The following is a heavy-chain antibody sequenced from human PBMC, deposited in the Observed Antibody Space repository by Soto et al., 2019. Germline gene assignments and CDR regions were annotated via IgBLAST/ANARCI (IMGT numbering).Heavy chain of an antibody. CDR3: AKGGDYDFWSSYKYWFDP. Sequence: PGGSLRLSCAASGFTFSSYAMSWVRQAPGKGLEWVSTISGSGGSTYYADSVKGRFTISRDNSKNTLYLQMNRLRAEDTAVYYCAKGGDYDFWSSYKYWFDPWGQGTLVTVSS. CDR2: ISGSGGST. J-gene: IGHJ5*02. D-gene: IGHD3-3*01. CDR1: GFTFSSYA. V-gene: IGHV3-23*01.